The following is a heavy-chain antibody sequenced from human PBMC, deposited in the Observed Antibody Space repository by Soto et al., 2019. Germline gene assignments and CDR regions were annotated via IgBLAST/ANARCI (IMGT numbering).Heavy chain of an antibody. V-gene: IGHV1-18*01. CDR3: ARREVGTTLDFDY. D-gene: IGHD1-26*01. Sequence: QVQLVQSGAEVKKPGASVKVSCKASGYTFSSYGISWVRQAPGQGLEWMGWISAYNGNTKYAQKLQGRVTMTTDTATSTAYIELRSLRSDDTAVYYCARREVGTTLDFDYWGQGTLVTVSS. J-gene: IGHJ4*02. CDR2: ISAYNGNT. CDR1: GYTFSSYG.